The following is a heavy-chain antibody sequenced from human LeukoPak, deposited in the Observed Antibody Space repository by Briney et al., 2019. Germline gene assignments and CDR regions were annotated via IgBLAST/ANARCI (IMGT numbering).Heavy chain of an antibody. V-gene: IGHV4-61*01. Sequence: KSSETLSLTCTVSGGSVSSGSYYWSWIRQPPGKGLEWIGYIYYSGSTNYNPSLKSRVTISVDKSKNQFSLQLSSVTAADTAVYYCAREYYYDTGGSIAAFDIWGQGTMVTVSS. CDR1: GGSVSSGSYY. CDR2: IYYSGST. CDR3: AREYYYDTGGSIAAFDI. J-gene: IGHJ3*02. D-gene: IGHD3-22*01.